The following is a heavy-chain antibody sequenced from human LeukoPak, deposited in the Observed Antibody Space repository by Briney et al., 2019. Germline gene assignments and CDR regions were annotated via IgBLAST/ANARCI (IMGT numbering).Heavy chain of an antibody. CDR3: ARGGPEYSSSALDY. V-gene: IGHV4-34*01. CDR2: INHSGST. J-gene: IGHJ4*02. Sequence: SETLSLTCAVYGGSFSGYYWSWIRQPPGKGLEWIGEINHSGSTNYNPSLKSRVTISVDTSKNQFSLKLSSVTAADTAVYYCARGGPEYSSSALDYWGQGTLVTVSS. D-gene: IGHD6-6*01. CDR1: GGSFSGYY.